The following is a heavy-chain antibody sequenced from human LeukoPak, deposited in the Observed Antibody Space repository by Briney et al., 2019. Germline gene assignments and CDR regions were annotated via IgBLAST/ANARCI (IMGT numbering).Heavy chain of an antibody. Sequence: PSETLSLTCTVSGYSISSGYYWGWIRQPPGKGLEWIGSIYHSGSTYYNPSLKSRVTISVDTSKNQFSLKLSSVTAADTAVYYCARMTTVTHYDAFDIWGQGTMVTVSS. CDR1: GYSISSGYY. J-gene: IGHJ3*02. V-gene: IGHV4-38-2*02. CDR3: ARMTTVTHYDAFDI. D-gene: IGHD4-17*01. CDR2: IYHSGST.